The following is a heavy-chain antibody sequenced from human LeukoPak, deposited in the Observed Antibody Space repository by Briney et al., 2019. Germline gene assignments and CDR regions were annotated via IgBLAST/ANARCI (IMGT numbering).Heavy chain of an antibody. Sequence: GGSLRLSCAASGFTFSRYGMHWVRQAPGKGLDWVAVISYDGSNQYYADSVKGRFTISRDNSKNRLYLQMSSLRPEDTAVYYCAIETPCSGSYVPWDYWGQGTLVTVSS. CDR2: ISYDGSNQ. V-gene: IGHV3-30*03. J-gene: IGHJ4*02. CDR1: GFTFSRYG. D-gene: IGHD6-19*01. CDR3: AIETPCSGSYVPWDY.